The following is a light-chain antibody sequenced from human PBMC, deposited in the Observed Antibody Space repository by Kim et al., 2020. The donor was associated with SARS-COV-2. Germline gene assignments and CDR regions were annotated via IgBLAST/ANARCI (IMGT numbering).Light chain of an antibody. Sequence: SPGERATPSCRASQSVSSCYVAWYQQTAGQPPRLLIDGASSRTTGIPDRCSGGGSGKDFTLTISRLEPEDFAFYYWQQYDSSPITFGQGTRLEIK. J-gene: IGKJ5*01. CDR2: GAS. V-gene: IGKV3-20*01. CDR3: QQYDSSPIT. CDR1: QSVSSCY.